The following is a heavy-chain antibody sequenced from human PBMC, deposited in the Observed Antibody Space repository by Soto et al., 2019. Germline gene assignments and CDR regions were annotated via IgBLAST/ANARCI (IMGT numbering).Heavy chain of an antibody. D-gene: IGHD1-26*01. V-gene: IGHV4-34*01. J-gene: IGHJ4*02. CDR1: GGSFTGYI. CDR3: ARGLMTGSPYSGGWYYFDY. CDR2: INHSGSA. Sequence: QVQLQQWGAGLLKPSETLSLTCAVSGGSFTGYIWSWIRQSPGKGLQWIGQINHSGSANYNPSLKSRVTISLHTSNSPFSLELSSVTAADTAVYYCARGLMTGSPYSGGWYYFDYWGQGTLVTVSS.